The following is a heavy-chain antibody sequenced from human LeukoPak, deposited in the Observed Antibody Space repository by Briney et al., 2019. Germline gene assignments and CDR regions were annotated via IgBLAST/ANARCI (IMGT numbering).Heavy chain of an antibody. CDR2: IIPIFGTA. Sequence: SVKVSCKASGGTFSSYAISWVRQAPGQGLEWMGGIIPIFGTANYAQKFQGRVTITADESTSTAYMELSSLRSEDTAVYYCAFYTYYYDSHDAFDIWGQGTMVTVSS. CDR3: AFYTYYYDSHDAFDI. CDR1: GGTFSSYA. V-gene: IGHV1-69*13. J-gene: IGHJ3*02. D-gene: IGHD3-22*01.